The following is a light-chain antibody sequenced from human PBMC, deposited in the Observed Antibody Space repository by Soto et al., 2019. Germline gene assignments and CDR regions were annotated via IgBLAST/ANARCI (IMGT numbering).Light chain of an antibody. CDR1: QSVNSDY. CDR2: GAS. Sequence: EIVLTQSPGTLSLSPGERATLSCRATQSVNSDYLSWYQQRPGQAPRLLMHGASTRATGIPDRFSGSGSGADFTLTISRLEPEDFAVYYCQQYGSSFGGGTKVDIK. J-gene: IGKJ4*01. CDR3: QQYGSS. V-gene: IGKV3-20*01.